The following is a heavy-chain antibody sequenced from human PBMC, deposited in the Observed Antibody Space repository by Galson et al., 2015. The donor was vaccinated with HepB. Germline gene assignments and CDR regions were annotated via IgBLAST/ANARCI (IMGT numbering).Heavy chain of an antibody. V-gene: IGHV3-33*01. CDR2: IWYDGSNK. Sequence: SLRLSCAASGFTSSSYGMHWVRQAPGKGLEWVAVIWYDGSNKYYADSVKGRFTISRDNSKNTLYLQMNSLRAEDTAVYYCARGGYYYDSSGYDSFRHWGQGTLVTVSS. CDR3: ARGGYYYDSSGYDSFRH. D-gene: IGHD3-22*01. CDR1: GFTSSSYG. J-gene: IGHJ1*01.